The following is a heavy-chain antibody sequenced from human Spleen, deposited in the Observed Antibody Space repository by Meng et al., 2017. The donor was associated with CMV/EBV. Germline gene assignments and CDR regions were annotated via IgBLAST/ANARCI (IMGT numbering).Heavy chain of an antibody. CDR2: IHPHRGDT. D-gene: IGHD6-6*01. CDR1: GYTFTAHY. Sequence: ASVKVSCKASGYTFTAHYFHWVRQAPGQGLEWMGWIHPHRGDTNYAQQFQGRVTLTRDTSINTGYMELTRLRSDDTAVYYCARVIGYTTSEEDYWGQGTLVTVSS. CDR3: ARVIGYTTSEEDY. V-gene: IGHV1-2*02. J-gene: IGHJ4*02.